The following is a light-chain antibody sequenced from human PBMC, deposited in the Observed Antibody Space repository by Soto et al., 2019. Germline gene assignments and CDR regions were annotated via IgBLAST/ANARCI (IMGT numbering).Light chain of an antibody. CDR1: QSVSTSN. CDR2: GAS. J-gene: IGKJ1*01. V-gene: IGKV3-20*01. CDR3: QQYGSSRT. Sequence: EIVLTQSPGTLSLSPGERATLSCRASQSVSTSNLAWYQQRPGQPPRLLIYGASSRATGIPDRFSGSGSGTDFTLTISRLAPEDFAVYYCQQYGSSRTFGQGTKVDIK.